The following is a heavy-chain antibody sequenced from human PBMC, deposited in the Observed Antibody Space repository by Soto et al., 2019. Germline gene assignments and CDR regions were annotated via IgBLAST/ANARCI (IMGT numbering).Heavy chain of an antibody. CDR1: GFTFRSNS. V-gene: IGHV3-21*01. Sequence: RXSWAASGFTFRSNSMNWVRQAPGKGLEWVSSISSSSSYIYYADSVKGRFTISRDNTKNSLYLQMNSLRAEDTAVYYCARVLDPWGQGTLVTVPS. CDR3: ARVLDP. J-gene: IGHJ5*02. CDR2: ISSSSSYI.